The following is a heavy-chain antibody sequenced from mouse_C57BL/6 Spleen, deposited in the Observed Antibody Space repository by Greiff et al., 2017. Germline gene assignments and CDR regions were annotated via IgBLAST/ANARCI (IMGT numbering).Heavy chain of an antibody. Sequence: QVQLKESGPELVKPGASVKISCKASGYAFSSSWMNWVKQRPGKGLEWIGRIYPGDGDTNYNGKFKGKATLTADKSSSTAYMQLSSLTSEDSAVYFCARDYYDPYFDVWGTGTTVTVSS. CDR2: IYPGDGDT. J-gene: IGHJ1*03. V-gene: IGHV1-82*01. D-gene: IGHD1-1*01. CDR1: GYAFSSSW. CDR3: ARDYYDPYFDV.